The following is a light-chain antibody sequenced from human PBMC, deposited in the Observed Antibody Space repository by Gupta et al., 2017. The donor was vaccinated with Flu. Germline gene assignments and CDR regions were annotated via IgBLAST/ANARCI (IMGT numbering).Light chain of an antibody. CDR2: TAS. CDR3: QQSYSIPNT. Sequence: GDRVTITCRPSQSISSYLNWYQQKPGKAPKLLIYTASTLQSGVPSRFSSSGSGTDFTLTISSLQPEDFATYYCQQSYSIPNTFGQGTRLEIK. CDR1: QSISSY. J-gene: IGKJ5*01. V-gene: IGKV1-39*01.